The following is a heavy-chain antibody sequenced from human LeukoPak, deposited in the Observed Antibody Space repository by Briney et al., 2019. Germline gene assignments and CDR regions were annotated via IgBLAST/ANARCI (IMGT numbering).Heavy chain of an antibody. J-gene: IGHJ4*02. D-gene: IGHD6-6*01. CDR3: ARYSSSSLGAGGFDY. CDR2: NYYSGST. Sequence: SETLSLTCTVSGGSISRYYWNWIRQPPGKGLEWIGYNYYSGSTNYNPSLNSRVTISVDTSKNQFSLKLSSVTAADTAVYYCARYSSSSLGAGGFDYWGQGILVTVSS. CDR1: GGSISRYY. V-gene: IGHV4-59*08.